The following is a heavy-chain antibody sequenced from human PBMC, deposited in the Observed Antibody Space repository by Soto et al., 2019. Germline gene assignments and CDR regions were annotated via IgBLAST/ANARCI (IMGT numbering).Heavy chain of an antibody. J-gene: IGHJ4*02. CDR1: GFTFSIYA. CDR2: ISSNGGST. CDR3: AREGYCSSTSCYSFDY. Sequence: EVQLVESGGGLVQPGGSLRLSCAASGFTFSIYAMHWVRQAPGKELEYVSAISSNGGSTYYANSVKGRFTISRDNSKNTLYLQMGSLRAEDMAVYYGAREGYCSSTSCYSFDYWGQGTLVTVSS. D-gene: IGHD2-2*01. V-gene: IGHV3-64*01.